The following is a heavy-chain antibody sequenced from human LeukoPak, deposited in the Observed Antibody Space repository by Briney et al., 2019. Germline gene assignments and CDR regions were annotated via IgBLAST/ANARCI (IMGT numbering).Heavy chain of an antibody. CDR3: ARETGWFGESAFDY. V-gene: IGHV4-4*07. J-gene: IGHJ4*02. CDR1: GGSISSYY. Sequence: SETLSLTCTVSGGSISSYYWSWIRQPAGKGLEWIGRIYTSGSTNYNPSLKSRVTMSVDTSKNQFSLELSSVTAADTAVYYCARETGWFGESAFDYWGQGTLVTVSS. D-gene: IGHD3-10*01. CDR2: IYTSGST.